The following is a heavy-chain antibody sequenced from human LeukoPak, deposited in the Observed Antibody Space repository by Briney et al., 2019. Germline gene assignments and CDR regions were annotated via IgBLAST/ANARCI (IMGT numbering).Heavy chain of an antibody. CDR1: GYSFTSYD. CDR3: ARGPGTSMDY. V-gene: IGHV1-18*01. J-gene: IGHJ4*02. Sequence: GASVKVSCKASGYSFTSYDIHWVRQAPGQGLEWMGWISAYNGNTEFARNVQGRVTMTTDTSTTTAYLELRSLRSDDTAFYYCARGPGTSMDYWGQGTLVTVSS. CDR2: ISAYNGNT. D-gene: IGHD5-18*01.